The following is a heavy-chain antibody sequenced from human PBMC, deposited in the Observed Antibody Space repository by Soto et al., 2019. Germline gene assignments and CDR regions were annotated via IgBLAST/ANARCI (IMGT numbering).Heavy chain of an antibody. CDR1: GFTFSSYS. CDR3: AREPPYCTNGVCWGFGLDY. CDR2: ISSSSSYI. Sequence: PGGSLRLSCAASGFTFSSYSMNWVRQAPGKGLEWASSISSSSSYIYYADSVKGRFTISRDNAKNSLYLQMNSLRAEDTAVYYCAREPPYCTNGVCWGFGLDYWGQGTLVTVS. J-gene: IGHJ4*02. D-gene: IGHD2-8*01. V-gene: IGHV3-21*01.